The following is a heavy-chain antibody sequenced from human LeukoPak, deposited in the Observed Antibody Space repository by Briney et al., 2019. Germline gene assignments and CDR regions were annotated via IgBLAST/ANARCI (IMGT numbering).Heavy chain of an antibody. V-gene: IGHV5-51*01. Sequence: GESLKISCQGSGYSFTNYWIAWVRQMPGKGLEWMGIIYPGDSDTRYSPSFQGQVTISADKSISTAYLQWSSLKASDTAIYYCARQYSGSYFGAFDIWSQGTMVTVSS. D-gene: IGHD1-26*01. J-gene: IGHJ3*02. CDR2: IYPGDSDT. CDR1: GYSFTNYW. CDR3: ARQYSGSYFGAFDI.